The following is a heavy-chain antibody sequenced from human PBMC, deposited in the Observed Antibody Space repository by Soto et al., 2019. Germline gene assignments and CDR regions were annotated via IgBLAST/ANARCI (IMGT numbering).Heavy chain of an antibody. CDR2: IYYSGST. V-gene: IGHV4-31*03. D-gene: IGHD3-16*01. Sequence: QVQLQESGPGLVKPSQTLSLTCTVSGGSISSGGYYWSWIRQHPGKGLEWIGYIYYSGSTYYNPSLKSRVTISVDTCKNQFSLKLSSVTAADTAVYYCASGGFSNYYYYYMDVWGKGTTVTVSS. J-gene: IGHJ6*03. CDR1: GGSISSGGYY. CDR3: ASGGFSNYYYYYMDV.